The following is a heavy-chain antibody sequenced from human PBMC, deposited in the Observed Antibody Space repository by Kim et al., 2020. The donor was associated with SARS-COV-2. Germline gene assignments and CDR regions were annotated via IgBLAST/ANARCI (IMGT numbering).Heavy chain of an antibody. Sequence: GGSLRLSCAASGFTFGDYAMHWVRQAPGKGLEWVSGISWNSGSIGYADSVKGRFTISRDNAKNSLYLQMNSLRAEDTALYYCAKDMGYSNFNYYFDYWGQGTLVTVSS. D-gene: IGHD4-4*01. V-gene: IGHV3-9*01. CDR1: GFTFGDYA. CDR2: ISWNSGSI. CDR3: AKDMGYSNFNYYFDY. J-gene: IGHJ4*02.